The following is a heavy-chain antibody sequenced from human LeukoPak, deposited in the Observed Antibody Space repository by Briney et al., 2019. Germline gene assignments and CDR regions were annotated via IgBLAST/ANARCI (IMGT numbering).Heavy chain of an antibody. J-gene: IGHJ4*02. Sequence: KPSETLSLTCAVYGGSFSGYYWSWIRQPPGKGLEWIGEINHSGSTNHNPSLKSRVTISVDTSKNQFSLKLSSVTAADTAVYYCARGQTLTYYYDSSGYYYDYWGQGTLVTVSS. V-gene: IGHV4-34*01. D-gene: IGHD3-22*01. CDR3: ARGQTLTYYYDSSGYYYDY. CDR1: GGSFSGYY. CDR2: INHSGST.